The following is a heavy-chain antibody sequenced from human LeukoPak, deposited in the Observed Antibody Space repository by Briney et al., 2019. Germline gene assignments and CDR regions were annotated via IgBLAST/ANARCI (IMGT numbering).Heavy chain of an antibody. Sequence: SETLSLTCTVAGGSISSYYWSWIRQPPGKGLEWIGYIYYSGSTNCNPSLKSRVTISVDTSKNQFSLKLSSVTAADTAVYYCARDQRGNLAAGLEADGMDVWGQGTTVTVSS. CDR3: ARDQRGNLAAGLEADGMDV. CDR2: IYYSGST. V-gene: IGHV4-59*12. CDR1: GGSISSYY. D-gene: IGHD3/OR15-3a*01. J-gene: IGHJ6*02.